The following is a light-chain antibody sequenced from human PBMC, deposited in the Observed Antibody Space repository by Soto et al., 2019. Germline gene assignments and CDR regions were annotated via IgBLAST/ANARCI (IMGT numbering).Light chain of an antibody. CDR3: ISYTSSMTNV. CDR2: EVS. CDR1: SSDVGGYNY. Sequence: QSVLTQPPSASGSPGQSVTISCTGTSSDVGGYNYVSWYQQHPGKAPKLMIYEVSKRPSGVPDRFSGSKSGSTASLTVSGLQAEDEADYYCISYTSSMTNVFGSGTKVTVL. V-gene: IGLV2-8*01. J-gene: IGLJ1*01.